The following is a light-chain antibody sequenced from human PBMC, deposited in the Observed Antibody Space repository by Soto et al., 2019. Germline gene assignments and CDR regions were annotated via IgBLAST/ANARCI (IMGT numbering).Light chain of an antibody. CDR3: QQSFSTPQT. CDR1: QGIGND. Sequence: DIQMTQSPSSLSASVGDRVNLTCRASQGIGNDLGWYQQKPGKAPKXXSYAASNLPSGVPSRFRGSGSGTDFTLAISSLKPEDSATYYCQQSFSTPQTFGGGTKVDIK. CDR2: AAS. V-gene: IGKV1-39*01. J-gene: IGKJ4*01.